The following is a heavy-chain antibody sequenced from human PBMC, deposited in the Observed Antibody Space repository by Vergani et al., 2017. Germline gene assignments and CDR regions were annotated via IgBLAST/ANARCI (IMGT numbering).Heavy chain of an antibody. CDR2: ISSDGNSI. CDR3: ARLITIFGLVSHYDY. J-gene: IGHJ4*02. Sequence: QVQLVESGGGLVKPGGSLRLSCAASGFTFSDYYMSWIRQAPGKGLEWVSSISSDGNSIYSADSVKGRFSISRDNAKNSLYLQMNSLRAEDTAVYYCARLITIFGLVSHYDYWGQGTLVTVSS. V-gene: IGHV3-11*01. CDR1: GFTFSDYY. D-gene: IGHD3-3*01.